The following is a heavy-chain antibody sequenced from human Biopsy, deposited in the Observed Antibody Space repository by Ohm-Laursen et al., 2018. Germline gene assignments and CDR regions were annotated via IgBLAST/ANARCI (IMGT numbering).Heavy chain of an antibody. D-gene: IGHD6-25*01. J-gene: IGHJ6*02. V-gene: IGHV3-33*07. CDR1: GITTRSYW. CDR2: IWYDGSRQ. Sequence: SLRLSCAASGITTRSYWMSWIRQAPGKGLEWVAVIWYDGSRQYYADSVKGRFTISRDNSKSTLYLQMNSLRAEDTAVYYCARDGAAGYGLDVWGQGTTVTVSS. CDR3: ARDGAAGYGLDV.